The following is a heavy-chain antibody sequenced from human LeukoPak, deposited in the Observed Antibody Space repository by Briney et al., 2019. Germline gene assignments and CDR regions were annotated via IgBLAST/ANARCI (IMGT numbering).Heavy chain of an antibody. Sequence: ASVKVSCKASGYTFTGYYMHWVRQAPGQGLEWMGWINPNSGGTNYAQKFQGWVTMTRDTSISTAYMELSRLRSDDTAVYYCAKAVSNEWHLCFGFWGQGTLVTVSS. D-gene: IGHD3-3*02. CDR1: GYTFTGYY. V-gene: IGHV1-2*04. CDR2: INPNSGGT. CDR3: AKAVSNEWHLCFGF. J-gene: IGHJ4*01.